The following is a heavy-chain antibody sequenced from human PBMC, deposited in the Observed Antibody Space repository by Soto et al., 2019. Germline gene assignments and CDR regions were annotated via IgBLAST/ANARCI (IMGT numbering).Heavy chain of an antibody. CDR2: LSDSGGSI. CDR3: AKVSSSWYAGFFDL. D-gene: IGHD6-13*01. V-gene: IGHV3-23*01. Sequence: GGSLRLSCTASGFTFSSHAMTWVRQAPGKGLEWVSGLSDSGGSIYYADSVRGRFTISRDNSMNTLYLQMKTLRAEDTAVYYCAKVSSSWYAGFFDLWGQGTLVTVSS. J-gene: IGHJ4*02. CDR1: GFTFSSHA.